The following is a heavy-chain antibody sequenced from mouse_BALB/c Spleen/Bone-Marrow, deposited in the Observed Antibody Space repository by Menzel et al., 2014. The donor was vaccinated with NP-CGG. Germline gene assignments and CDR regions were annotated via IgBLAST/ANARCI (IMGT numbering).Heavy chain of an antibody. J-gene: IGHJ3*01. Sequence: VQLQQSGAELVKPGASVKLSCTASGFNIKDTYMHWVKQRPEQGLEWIGRIDPANGNTKYDPKFQGKATITADTSSNAGYLQLRSLTSEDTAVYYCGSSGGLGNYLAWFGYWGQGTLVTGSA. CDR3: GSSGGLGNYLAWFGY. D-gene: IGHD2-1*01. V-gene: IGHV14-3*02. CDR1: GFNIKDTY. CDR2: IDPANGNT.